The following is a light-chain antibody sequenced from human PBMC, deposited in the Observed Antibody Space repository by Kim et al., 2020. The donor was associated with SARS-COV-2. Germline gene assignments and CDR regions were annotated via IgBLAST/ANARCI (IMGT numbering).Light chain of an antibody. J-gene: IGLJ2*01. V-gene: IGLV2-23*02. CDR2: EVT. CDR1: SSDVGNYDL. Sequence: GQSITISCTRTSSDVGNYDLVSWYQHHPGKVPKLIISEVTKRPSRLSDRFSGSKSGNTASLTISGLQTEDEGDYYCCSYADYRTMIFGGGTQLTVL. CDR3: CSYADYRTMI.